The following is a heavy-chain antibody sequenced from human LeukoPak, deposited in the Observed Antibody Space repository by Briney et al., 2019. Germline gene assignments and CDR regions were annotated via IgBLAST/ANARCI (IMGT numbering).Heavy chain of an antibody. CDR1: GGSISSSSYY. CDR3: ARGGGNSHYYYMDV. Sequence: PSETLSLTCTVSGGSISSSSYYWSWIRQPPGKGLEWIVYIYYSGSTNYNPSLKSRVTISVDTSKSQFSLRLSSVTAADTAVYYCARGGGNSHYYYMDVWGKGTTVTISS. CDR2: IYYSGST. V-gene: IGHV4-61*01. D-gene: IGHD4-23*01. J-gene: IGHJ6*03.